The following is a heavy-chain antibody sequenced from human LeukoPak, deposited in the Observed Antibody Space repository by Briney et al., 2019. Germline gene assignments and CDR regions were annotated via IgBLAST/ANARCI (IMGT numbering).Heavy chain of an antibody. Sequence: PGGSLRLSCAASGFTVSSNYMSWVRQAPGKGLEWVSVIYSGGSTYYADSVKGRFTISRDNSKNTLYLQMNSLRAEDTAVYYCARDRNPGSYDYWGQGTLVTVSS. J-gene: IGHJ4*02. V-gene: IGHV3-66*01. D-gene: IGHD6-6*01. CDR1: GFTVSSNY. CDR3: ARDRNPGSYDY. CDR2: IYSGGST.